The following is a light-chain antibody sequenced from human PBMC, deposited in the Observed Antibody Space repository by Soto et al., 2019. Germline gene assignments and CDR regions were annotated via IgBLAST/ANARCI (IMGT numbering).Light chain of an antibody. CDR1: SSDVGGYNF. Sequence: QAVVTQPASVSGSPGQSITISCTGTSSDVGGYNFVSWYQQQPGKAPKLMVYEVTNRPSGVSYRFSGSKSGNTASLTISGLQAEDEADYFCSSYTGSGTLIFGGGTKLTVL. CDR2: EVT. CDR3: SSYTGSGTLI. V-gene: IGLV2-14*01. J-gene: IGLJ2*01.